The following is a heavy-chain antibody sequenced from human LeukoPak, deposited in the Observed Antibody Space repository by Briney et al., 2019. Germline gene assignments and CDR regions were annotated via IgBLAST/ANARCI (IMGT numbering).Heavy chain of an antibody. J-gene: IGHJ4*02. CDR2: IYYSGST. CDR1: GGSISSYY. D-gene: IGHD5-12*01. Sequence: SETPSLTCTVSGGSISSYYWSWIRQPPGKGLEWIGYIYYSGSTNYNPSLKSRVTISVDTSKNQFSLKLSSVTAADTAVYYCARVRVEGSGYDYPYYFDYWGQGTLVTVSS. V-gene: IGHV4-59*01. CDR3: ARVRVEGSGYDYPYYFDY.